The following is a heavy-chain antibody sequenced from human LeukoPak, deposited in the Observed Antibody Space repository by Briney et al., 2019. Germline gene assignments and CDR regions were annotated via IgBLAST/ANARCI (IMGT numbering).Heavy chain of an antibody. CDR1: GFTFSSYD. CDR3: ARGGAGTTGTDAFDI. Sequence: GGSLRCSCAASGFTFSSYDMHWVRQATGKGLEWLSAIGTAGDTYYPGSVKGRFTISRENAKNSLYLQMNSLRAGDTAVYYCARGGAGTTGTDAFDIWGQGTMVTVSS. CDR2: IGTAGDT. D-gene: IGHD1-1*01. V-gene: IGHV3-13*01. J-gene: IGHJ3*02.